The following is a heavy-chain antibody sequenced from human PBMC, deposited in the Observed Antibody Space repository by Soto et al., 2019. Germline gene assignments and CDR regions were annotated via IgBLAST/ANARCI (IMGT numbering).Heavy chain of an antibody. CDR3: ARSRGGSPDY. J-gene: IGHJ4*02. D-gene: IGHD2-15*01. CDR1: GFTFSRYG. CDR2: ITSDGGRT. Sequence: EVQLMESGEGSVQPGGSLRLSCATSGFTFSRYGMHWVRQAPGKGLEYVSAITSDGGRTYYADSVKGRFTISRDNSKNTLYLQMGSLRTEDMAVYYCARSRGGSPDYWGQGTLVTVSS. V-gene: IGHV3-64*02.